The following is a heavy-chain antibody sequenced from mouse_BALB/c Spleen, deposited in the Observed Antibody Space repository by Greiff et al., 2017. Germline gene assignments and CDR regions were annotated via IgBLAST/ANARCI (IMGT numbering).Heavy chain of an antibody. CDR3: ARSEYGSSMDY. CDR1: GYTFTSYW. D-gene: IGHD2-10*02. V-gene: IGHV1-87*01. J-gene: IGHJ4*01. CDR2: IYPGDGDT. Sequence: QVQLQQSGAELARPGASVKLSCKASGYTFTSYWMQWVKQRPGQGLEWIGAIYPGDGDTRYTQKFKGKATLTADKSSSTAYMQLSSLASEDSAVYYCARSEYGSSMDYWGQGTSVTVSS.